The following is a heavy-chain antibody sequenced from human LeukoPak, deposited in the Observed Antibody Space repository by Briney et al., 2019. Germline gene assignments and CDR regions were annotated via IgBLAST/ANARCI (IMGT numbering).Heavy chain of an antibody. CDR2: IYTSGST. D-gene: IGHD6-13*01. CDR3: ARVLHAAAGTAYYMDV. Sequence: PSETLSLTCTVSGGSISSYYWSWIRQPAGKGLEWIGRIYTSGSTNYNPSLKSRVTMSVDTSKNQFSLKLSSVTAADTAVYYCARVLHAAAGTAYYMDVWGKGTTVTVSS. CDR1: GGSISSYY. V-gene: IGHV4-4*07. J-gene: IGHJ6*03.